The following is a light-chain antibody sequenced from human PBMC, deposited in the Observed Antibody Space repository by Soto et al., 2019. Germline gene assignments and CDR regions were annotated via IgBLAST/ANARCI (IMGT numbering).Light chain of an antibody. J-gene: IGLJ1*01. CDR3: TSFSSSTSLYV. Sequence: QSALTQPASLSGSPGQSITISCTGTSSDIGAYDYVSWFQQHPGKAPKLMISEVTIRPSGISNRFSGSKSGNTASLTISGLQAEDEADYYCTSFSSSTSLYVFGTGTKVTVL. CDR1: SSDIGAYDY. V-gene: IGLV2-14*01. CDR2: EVT.